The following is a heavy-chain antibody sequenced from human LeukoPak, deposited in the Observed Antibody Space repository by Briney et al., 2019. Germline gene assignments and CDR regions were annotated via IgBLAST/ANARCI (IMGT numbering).Heavy chain of an antibody. J-gene: IGHJ4*02. CDR3: AKGQSASITTAARGVDY. Sequence: PGGSLRLSCAASGFTFSSYAMSWVRQAPGKGLEWVSVISGSGGSTYYADSVKGRFTISRDNSKNTLYLQMNSLRAEDSAVYYCAKGQSASITTAARGVDYWGQGALVAVSS. D-gene: IGHD6-13*01. CDR1: GFTFSSYA. V-gene: IGHV3-23*01. CDR2: ISGSGGST.